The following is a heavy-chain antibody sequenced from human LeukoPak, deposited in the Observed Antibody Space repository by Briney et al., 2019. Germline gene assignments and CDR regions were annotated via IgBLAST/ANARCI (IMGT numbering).Heavy chain of an antibody. CDR1: GGSISSYY. CDR3: ARDDRYYDSSGYAFDI. Sequence: PSETLSLTCTVSGGSISSYYWSWIRQPPGKGLEWIGNIHYSGSANYNPSLKSRVIISVDTSKNQFSLKLSSVTAADTAVYYCARDDRYYDSSGYAFDIWGQGTMVTVSS. V-gene: IGHV4-59*12. J-gene: IGHJ3*02. D-gene: IGHD3-22*01. CDR2: IHYSGSA.